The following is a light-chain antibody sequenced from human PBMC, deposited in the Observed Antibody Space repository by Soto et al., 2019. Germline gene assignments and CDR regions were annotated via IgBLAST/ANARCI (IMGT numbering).Light chain of an antibody. J-gene: IGKJ3*01. CDR2: AAS. CDR1: QSVGRN. V-gene: IGKV3-15*01. CDR3: QEYSKWPLFT. Sequence: EIVVTQSPGILSVSPGDRATLSCRASQSVGRNLAWYQQKPGQAPTLLIFAASTRATGLPARFSGSGSGTDFTLTIISLQSEDVAVYYCQEYSKWPLFTFGPGTRVDIK.